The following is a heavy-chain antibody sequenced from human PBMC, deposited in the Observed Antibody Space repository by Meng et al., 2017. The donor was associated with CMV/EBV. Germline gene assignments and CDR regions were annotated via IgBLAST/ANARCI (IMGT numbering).Heavy chain of an antibody. CDR1: GFTFSNAW. CDR2: IYSGGST. D-gene: IGHD2-21*02. V-gene: IGHV3-66*02. CDR3: ASTARNYYYYGMDV. Sequence: GESLKISCAASGFTFSNAWMSWVRQAPGKGLEWVSVIYSGGSTYYADSAKGRFTISRDNSKNTLYLQMNSLRPEDTAVYYCASTARNYYYYGMDVWGQGTTVTVSS. J-gene: IGHJ6*02.